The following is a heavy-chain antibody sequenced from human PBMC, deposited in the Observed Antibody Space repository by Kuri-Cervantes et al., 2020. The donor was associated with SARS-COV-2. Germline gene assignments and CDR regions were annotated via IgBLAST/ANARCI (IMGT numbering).Heavy chain of an antibody. D-gene: IGHD2-21*02. Sequence: GESLKISCQGSGYSFTRYWIGWVRQMPGKGLEWMGIIYPGDSDTRYSPSFQGQVTISADKSITTAYLQWSSLKASDTAMYYCARRGGVVTAYYYYGMDVWGQGTTVTVSS. V-gene: IGHV5-51*01. CDR2: IYPGDSDT. J-gene: IGHJ6*02. CDR3: ARRGGVVTAYYYYGMDV. CDR1: GYSFTRYW.